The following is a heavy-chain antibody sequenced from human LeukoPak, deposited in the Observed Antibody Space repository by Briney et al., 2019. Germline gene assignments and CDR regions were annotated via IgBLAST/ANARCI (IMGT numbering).Heavy chain of an antibody. V-gene: IGHV4-59*01. J-gene: IGHJ4*02. CDR3: ARGGAAAAFDY. CDR2: IYYSGST. CDR1: GGSISSYY. D-gene: IGHD6-13*01. Sequence: SETLSLTCTVSGGSISSYYWSWIRQPPGKGLEWIGYIYYSGSTNYNPSLKSRVTISVDTSKNQFSLELSSVTAADTAVYYCARGGAAAAFDYWGQGTLVTVSS.